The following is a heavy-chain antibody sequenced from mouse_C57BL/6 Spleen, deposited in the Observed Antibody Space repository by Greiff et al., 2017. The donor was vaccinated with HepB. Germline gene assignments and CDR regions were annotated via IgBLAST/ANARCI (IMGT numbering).Heavy chain of an antibody. CDR3: ARSLYYYGSSYYWYFDV. Sequence: QVQLQQPGAELVKPGASVKLSCKASGYTFTSYWMQWVKQRPGQGLEWIGEIDPSDSYTNYNQKFKGKATLTVDTSSSTAYMQLSSLTSEDSAVYYCARSLYYYGSSYYWYFDVWGTGTTVTVSS. CDR2: IDPSDSYT. J-gene: IGHJ1*03. V-gene: IGHV1-50*01. D-gene: IGHD1-1*01. CDR1: GYTFTSYW.